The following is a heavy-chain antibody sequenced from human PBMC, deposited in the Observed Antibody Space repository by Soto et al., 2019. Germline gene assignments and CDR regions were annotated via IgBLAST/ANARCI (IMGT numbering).Heavy chain of an antibody. D-gene: IGHD3-16*01. CDR1: GFTFIIYG. V-gene: IGHV3-30*18. CDR3: AKGGLYGDYTDS. CDR2: ISCDGSNQ. Sequence: SLRLSCAASGFTFIIYGMHWVRQAPGKGLEWVAVISCDGSNQYYGDSVKGRFTISRDNSKNAVYLQMSSLRAEDTAVYYCAKGGLYGDYTDSWGQGTLVTVS. J-gene: IGHJ4*02.